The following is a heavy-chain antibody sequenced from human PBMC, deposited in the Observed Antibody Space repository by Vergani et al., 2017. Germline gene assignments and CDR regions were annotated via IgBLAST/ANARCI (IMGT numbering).Heavy chain of an antibody. D-gene: IGHD2-2*01. V-gene: IGHV1-8*01. CDR3: ARERWYQLLSWGYYYYGMDV. Sequence: QVQLVQSGAEVKKPGASVKVSCKASGYTFTSYDINWVRQATGQGLEWMGWMNPNSGNTGYAQKFQGRVTMTRNTSISTAYMELSSLRSEDTAVYYCARERWYQLLSWGYYYYGMDVWGQGTTVTVSS. J-gene: IGHJ6*02. CDR2: MNPNSGNT. CDR1: GYTFTSYD.